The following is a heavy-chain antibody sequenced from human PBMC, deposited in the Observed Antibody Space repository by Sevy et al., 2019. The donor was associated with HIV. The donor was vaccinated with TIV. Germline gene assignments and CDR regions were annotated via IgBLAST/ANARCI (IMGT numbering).Heavy chain of an antibody. CDR3: ATDIVVGRDY. CDR2: FDEDGEI. Sequence: ASVKVSCKVSGYTLTALSMHWVRQAPGKGLEWMGGFDEDGEIMYAQKFQGRVTMTEDTSTDTAYMELSGLRSEDTAMYYCATDIVVGRDYWGQGTLVTVSS. CDR1: GYTLTALS. D-gene: IGHD2-2*01. J-gene: IGHJ4*02. V-gene: IGHV1-24*01.